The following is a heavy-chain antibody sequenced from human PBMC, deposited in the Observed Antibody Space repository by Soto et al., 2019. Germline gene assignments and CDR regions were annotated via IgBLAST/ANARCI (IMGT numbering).Heavy chain of an antibody. V-gene: IGHV3-9*01. Sequence: EVQLVESGGGLVQPGRSLRLSCAASGFTFDDYAMHWVRQAPGKGLEWVSGISWNSGSIGYADSVKGRFTISRDNAKNSLYLQMNSLRAEDTALYYCAKETLPRGAFDIWGQGTMVTVSS. CDR2: ISWNSGSI. CDR1: GFTFDDYA. CDR3: AKETLPRGAFDI. J-gene: IGHJ3*02. D-gene: IGHD3-10*01.